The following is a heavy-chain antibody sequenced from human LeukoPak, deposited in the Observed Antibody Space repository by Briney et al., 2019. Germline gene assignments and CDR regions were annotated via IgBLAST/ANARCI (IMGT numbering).Heavy chain of an antibody. J-gene: IGHJ5*02. CDR1: GGSFSGYY. D-gene: IGHD1-26*01. CDR3: ARPRGSVIVGATSWFDP. CDR2: INHSGST. V-gene: IGHV4-34*01. Sequence: PSETLSLTCAVYGGSFSGYYWSWIRQPPGRGLEWIGEINHSGSTNYNPSLKSRVTISVDTSKNQFSLKLSSVTAADTAVYYCARPRGSVIVGATSWFDPWGQGTLVTVSS.